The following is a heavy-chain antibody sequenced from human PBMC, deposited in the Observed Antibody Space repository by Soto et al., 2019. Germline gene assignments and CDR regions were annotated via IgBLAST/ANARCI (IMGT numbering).Heavy chain of an antibody. CDR2: IHSSGTS. J-gene: IGHJ4*02. Sequence: SETLSLTCAVSGGSISGNNWWTWVRQPPGKGLEWVGEIHSSGTSNYSPSLESRVSISLDKSKNHFSLRLRSMTAADTAVYYCATRTGPLLWGQGTVVTVSS. V-gene: IGHV4-4*02. CDR3: ATRTGPLL. CDR1: GGSISGNNW.